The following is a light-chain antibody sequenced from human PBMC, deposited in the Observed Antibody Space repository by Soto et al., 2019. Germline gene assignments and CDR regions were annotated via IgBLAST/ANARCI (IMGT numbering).Light chain of an antibody. V-gene: IGLV2-14*01. CDR1: SSDVGTYNF. CDR2: EVS. J-gene: IGLJ1*01. CDR3: TSYTSSNPLLYV. Sequence: QSALTQPASVSGSPGQSITISCTGTSSDVGTYNFVSWYQQLPGKAPKLLIYEVSNRPSGISDRFSGSKSDNTASLTISGLQADDEADYYCTSYTSSNPLLYVFGTGTKVTVL.